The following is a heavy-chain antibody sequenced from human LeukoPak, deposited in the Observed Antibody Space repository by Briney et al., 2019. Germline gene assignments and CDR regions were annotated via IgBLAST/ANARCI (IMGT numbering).Heavy chain of an antibody. Sequence: SETLSLTCAVYGGSFSGYYWSWIRQPPGKGLEWIGEINHSGSTNYNPSLKSRVTISVDTSKNQFSLKLSSVTAADTAVYYCARDRSDSSGYYYYFDYWGQGTLVTVSS. V-gene: IGHV4-34*01. CDR2: INHSGST. D-gene: IGHD3-22*01. J-gene: IGHJ4*02. CDR1: GGSFSGYY. CDR3: ARDRSDSSGYYYYFDY.